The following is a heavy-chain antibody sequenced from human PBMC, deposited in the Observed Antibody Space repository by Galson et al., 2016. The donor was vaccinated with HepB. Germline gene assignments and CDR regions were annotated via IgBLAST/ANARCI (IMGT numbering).Heavy chain of an antibody. CDR3: ATDVRRISEWVLQEYFDY. V-gene: IGHV3-30*03. Sequence: SLRLSCAASGFNFTNFGMHWVRQAPGKGLEWVAFIAHDDSYEFYADSVKGRFTISRDNSKNTLFLQMHSLRPEDTAVYYCATDVRRISEWVLQEYFDYWGLGTLVTVSP. CDR2: IAHDDSYE. D-gene: IGHD1-26*01. CDR1: GFNFTNFG. J-gene: IGHJ4*02.